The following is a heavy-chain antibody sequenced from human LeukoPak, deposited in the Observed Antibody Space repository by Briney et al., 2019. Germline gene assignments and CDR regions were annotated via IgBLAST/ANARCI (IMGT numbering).Heavy chain of an antibody. CDR1: GFTFSSYG. Sequence: PGGTLRLSCAASGFTFSSYGMNWVRQAPGKGLEWVSYISSSGSTIYYADSVKGRFTISRDNAKNSLYLQMNSLRAEDTAVYYCAKDLMVPDYWGQGTLVTVSS. V-gene: IGHV3-48*04. CDR3: AKDLMVPDY. CDR2: ISSSGSTI. J-gene: IGHJ4*02. D-gene: IGHD2-2*01.